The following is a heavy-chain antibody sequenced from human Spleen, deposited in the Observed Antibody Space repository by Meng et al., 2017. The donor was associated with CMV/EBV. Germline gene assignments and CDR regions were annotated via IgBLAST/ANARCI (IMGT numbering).Heavy chain of an antibody. V-gene: IGHV3-30-3*01. CDR1: GFTVSTSY. CDR2: ISYDGSNK. CDR3: AREVDPYCGGDCSLEVVAYYYYGMDV. D-gene: IGHD2-21*01. Sequence: GGSLRLSCAASGFTVSTSYMSWVRQAPGKGLEWVAVISYDGSNKYYADSVKGRFTISRDNSKNTLYLQMNSLRAEDTAVYYCAREVDPYCGGDCSLEVVAYYYYGMDVWGQGTTVTVSS. J-gene: IGHJ6*02.